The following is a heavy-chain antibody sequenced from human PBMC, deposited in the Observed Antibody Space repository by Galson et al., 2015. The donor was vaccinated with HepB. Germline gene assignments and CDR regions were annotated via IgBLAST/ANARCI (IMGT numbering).Heavy chain of an antibody. V-gene: IGHV4-59*08. D-gene: IGHD6-19*01. CDR1: GGSIGSYY. Sequence: LSLTYTVSGGSIGSYYWSWIRQPPGKGLEYIGYIYYSGTTNYNPSLKSRVTISVDTSKNQFSLKLSSVTATDTAVYYCARRAIAVAGVGLGHWGQGTLVIVSS. CDR2: IYYSGTT. CDR3: ARRAIAVAGVGLGH. J-gene: IGHJ4*02.